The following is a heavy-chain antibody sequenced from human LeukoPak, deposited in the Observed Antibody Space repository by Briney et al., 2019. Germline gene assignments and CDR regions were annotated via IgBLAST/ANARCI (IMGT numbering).Heavy chain of an antibody. V-gene: IGHV3-53*05. J-gene: IGHJ4*02. CDR2: IYSDGST. CDR1: GFTVSSNY. CDR3: ARSQGRYSDWLLYPIDY. D-gene: IGHD3-9*01. Sequence: GGSLRLSCAASGFTVSSNYMSWVRQAPGKGLEWVSVIYSDGSTYYADSVKGRFTISRDNSKNTLYLQMNSLRAEDTAVYYCARSQGRYSDWLLYPIDYWGQGTLVTVSS.